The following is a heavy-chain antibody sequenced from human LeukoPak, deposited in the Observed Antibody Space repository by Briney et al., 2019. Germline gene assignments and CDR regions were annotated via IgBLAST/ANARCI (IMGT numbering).Heavy chain of an antibody. V-gene: IGHV3-11*04. J-gene: IGHJ4*02. CDR2: ISSSGSTI. D-gene: IGHD2-21*01. CDR3: ARAACGGDCYSGFDY. Sequence: PGGSLRLSCAASGFTFSDYYMSWIRQAPGKGLEWVSYISSSGSTIHYADSVKGRFTISRDNAKNSLYLQMNSLRAEDTAVYYCARAACGGDCYSGFDYWGQGTLVTVSS. CDR1: GFTFSDYY.